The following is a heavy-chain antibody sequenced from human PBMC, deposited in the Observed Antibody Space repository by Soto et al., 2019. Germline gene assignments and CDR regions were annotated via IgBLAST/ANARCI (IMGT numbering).Heavy chain of an antibody. CDR3: ARDVSSYLDPYYSYGMDV. CDR2: ISNSKSYI. Sequence: GGSLRLSCAASGFTFSSYTMNWVRQAPGKGLEWVSSISNSKSYIYYADSLKGRFTISGDNAKNSLYLEMNSLRAEDTAVYYCARDVSSYLDPYYSYGMDVWGQGTTVTVSS. V-gene: IGHV3-21*01. CDR1: GFTFSSYT. D-gene: IGHD3-16*02. J-gene: IGHJ6*02.